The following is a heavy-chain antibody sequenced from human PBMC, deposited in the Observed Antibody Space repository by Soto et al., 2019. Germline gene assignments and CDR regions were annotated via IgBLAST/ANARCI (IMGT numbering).Heavy chain of an antibody. CDR1: GDSISSSY. J-gene: IGHJ6*03. V-gene: IGHV4-59*01. CDR3: ARGVLEWLLRDSYYYYMDV. Sequence: QVQLQESGPGLVKPSETLSLTCTVFGDSISSSYWNWIRQAPGKGLEWIGYIDDTGSTNYNPSLKSRVTLSVDPSHNQYYLKLSSVTAADTAVYYCARGVLEWLLRDSYYYYMDVWGKCTTFTVSS. D-gene: IGHD3-3*01. CDR2: IDDTGST.